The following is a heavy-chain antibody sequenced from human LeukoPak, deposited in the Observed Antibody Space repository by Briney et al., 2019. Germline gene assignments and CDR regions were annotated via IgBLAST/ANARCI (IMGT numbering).Heavy chain of an antibody. D-gene: IGHD2-8*01. J-gene: IGHJ6*02. V-gene: IGHV1-2*02. Sequence: ASMKVSCKASGYTFTGYYMHWVRQAPGQGLEWMGWINPNSGGTNYAQKFQGRVTMTRDTSISTAYMELSRLRSDDTAVYYCARGGVALSYYGMDVWGQGTMVTVSS. CDR3: ARGGVALSYYGMDV. CDR1: GYTFTGYY. CDR2: INPNSGGT.